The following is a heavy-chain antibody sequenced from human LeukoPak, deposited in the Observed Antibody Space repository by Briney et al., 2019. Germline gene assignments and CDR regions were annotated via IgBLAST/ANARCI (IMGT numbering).Heavy chain of an antibody. CDR2: IYHSGST. CDR1: GGSISSSNW. CDR3: ASCIAAAGGIYFDY. V-gene: IGHV4-4*02. J-gene: IGHJ4*02. D-gene: IGHD6-13*01. Sequence: SETLSLTYAVSGGSISSSNWWSWVRQPPGKGLEWIGEIYHSGSTNYNPSLKSRVTISVDKSKNQFPLKLSSVTAADTAVYYCASCIAAAGGIYFDYWGQGTLVTVSS.